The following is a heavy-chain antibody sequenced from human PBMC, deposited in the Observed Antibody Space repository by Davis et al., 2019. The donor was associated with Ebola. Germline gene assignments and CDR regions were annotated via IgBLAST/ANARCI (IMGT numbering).Heavy chain of an antibody. J-gene: IGHJ6*02. CDR3: AREGIAAAGRKFDAYYYYGMDV. CDR1: GGTFSSYA. Sequence: SVKVSCKASGGTFSSYAISWVRQAPGQGLEWMGRIIPILGIANYAQKFQGRVTITADKSTSTAYMELSSLRSEDTAVYYCAREGIAAAGRKFDAYYYYGMDVWGQGTTVTVSS. CDR2: IIPILGIA. D-gene: IGHD6-13*01. V-gene: IGHV1-69*04.